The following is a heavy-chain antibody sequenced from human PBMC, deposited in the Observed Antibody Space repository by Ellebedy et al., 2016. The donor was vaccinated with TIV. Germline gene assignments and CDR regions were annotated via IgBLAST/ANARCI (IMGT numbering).Heavy chain of an antibody. V-gene: IGHV3-48*01. D-gene: IGHD3-10*01. CDR1: GFTFSSYS. CDR2: ISSSSSTI. Sequence: GESLKISCAASGFTFSSYSMNWVRQAPGKGLEWVSYISSSSSTIYYADSVKGRFTISRDNSKNTLYLQMNSLRAEDTAVYYCAKARHYYGSGFDYWGQGTLVTVSS. J-gene: IGHJ4*02. CDR3: AKARHYYGSGFDY.